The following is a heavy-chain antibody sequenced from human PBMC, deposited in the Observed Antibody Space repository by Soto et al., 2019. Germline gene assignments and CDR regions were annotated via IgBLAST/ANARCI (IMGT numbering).Heavy chain of an antibody. D-gene: IGHD3-16*02. CDR3: ARGTIVSPNYGMDV. CDR1: GYSFTSYW. V-gene: IGHV5-10-1*01. CDR2: IDPSDSYT. Sequence: PGESLKISCKGSGYSFTSYWISWVRQMPGKGLEWMGRIDPSDSYTNYSPSFRGHVTISADKSISTAYLQWSSLKASDAAMYYCARGTIVSPNYGMDVWGQGTTVTVSS. J-gene: IGHJ6*02.